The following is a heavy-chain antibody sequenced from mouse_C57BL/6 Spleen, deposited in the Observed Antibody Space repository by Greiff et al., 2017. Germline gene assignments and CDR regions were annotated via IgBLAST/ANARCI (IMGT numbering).Heavy chain of an antibody. D-gene: IGHD1-1*01. Sequence: QVHVKQSGAELARPGASVKLSCKASGYTFTSYGISWVKQRTGQGLEWIGEIYPRSGNTYYNEKFKGKATLTADKSSSTAYMELRSLTSEDSAVYFCARRGSSYDAMDYWGQGTSVTVSS. J-gene: IGHJ4*01. CDR1: GYTFTSYG. CDR2: IYPRSGNT. CDR3: ARRGSSYDAMDY. V-gene: IGHV1-81*01.